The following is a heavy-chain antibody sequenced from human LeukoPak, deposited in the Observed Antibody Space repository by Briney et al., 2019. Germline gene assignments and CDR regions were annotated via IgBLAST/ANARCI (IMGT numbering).Heavy chain of an antibody. CDR3: ARVPYYYGSGRPNFDY. CDR2: INPNSGGT. D-gene: IGHD3-10*01. V-gene: IGHV1-2*02. Sequence: ASVKVSCKASGYTFTGYYMHWVRQAPGQGLEWMGWINPNSGGTNYAQKFQGRVTMTRDTSTSTAYMELSRLRSDDTAMYYCARVPYYYGSGRPNFDYWGQGTLVTVSS. J-gene: IGHJ4*02. CDR1: GYTFTGYY.